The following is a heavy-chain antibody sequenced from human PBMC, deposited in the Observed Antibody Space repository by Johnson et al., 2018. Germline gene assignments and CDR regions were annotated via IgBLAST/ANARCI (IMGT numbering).Heavy chain of an antibody. CDR1: RFTFDDYA. J-gene: IGHJ3*02. CDR2: ISWNSGSL. Sequence: VQLVQSGGGLVQPGRSLRLSCAASRFTFDDYAMYWVRQAPGKGLEWVSGISWNSGSLGYADSVKGRFTISRDNAENSLFLQMNSLIPEDTALYYCAKANDYGGNSGAFDIWGQGTMVTVSS. CDR3: AKANDYGGNSGAFDI. D-gene: IGHD4-23*01. V-gene: IGHV3-9*01.